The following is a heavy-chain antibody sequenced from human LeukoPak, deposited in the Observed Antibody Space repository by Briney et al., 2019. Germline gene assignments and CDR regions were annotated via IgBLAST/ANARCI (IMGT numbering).Heavy chain of an antibody. J-gene: IGHJ3*02. CDR2: IYYSGST. Sequence: SETLSLTCTVSVGSIWIYYSSCMRGPPRGGVEGGGYIYYSGSTNYNASLKSRFTISVDTSKNQFSLKLSTVTAADTAVYYCAKHQTSCGDALDAFDIWGQGTMVTVSS. D-gene: IGHD2-2*01. CDR3: AKHQTSCGDALDAFDI. V-gene: IGHV4-59*08. CDR1: VGSIWIYY.